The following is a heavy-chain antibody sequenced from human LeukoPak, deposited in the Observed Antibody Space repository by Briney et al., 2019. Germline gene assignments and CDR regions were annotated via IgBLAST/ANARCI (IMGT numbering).Heavy chain of an antibody. CDR3: ARGRNY. Sequence: PSETLSLTCAVYGGSFSGYYWAWIRQPPGKGLEWIGKIDFSGSTYYNPSLKSRVTISRDTSKNQFSLKLSSVTAADMAVYYCARGRNYWGQGTLVTVSS. J-gene: IGHJ4*02. CDR2: IDFSGST. CDR1: GGSFSGYY. D-gene: IGHD1-14*01. V-gene: IGHV4-34*01.